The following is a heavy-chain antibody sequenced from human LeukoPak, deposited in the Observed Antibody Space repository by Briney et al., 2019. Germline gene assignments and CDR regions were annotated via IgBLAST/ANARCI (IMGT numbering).Heavy chain of an antibody. CDR3: ARDRIAVAGMGAFQH. V-gene: IGHV3-30-3*01. CDR1: RFTFSTYA. J-gene: IGHJ1*01. Sequence: GRSLRLSCAASRFTFSTYAMHWVRQAPGKGLEWVAGISNDGTNEDHADSMKGRFTISRDNSKNTLYLQMNSLRAEDTAIYYCARDRIAVAGMGAFQHWGQGTLVTVSS. CDR2: ISNDGTNE. D-gene: IGHD6-19*01.